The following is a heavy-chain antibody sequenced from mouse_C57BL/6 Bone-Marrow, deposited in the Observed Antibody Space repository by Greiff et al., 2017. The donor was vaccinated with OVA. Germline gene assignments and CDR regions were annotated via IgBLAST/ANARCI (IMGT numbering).Heavy chain of an antibody. Sequence: VQLQQPGAELVRPGTSVKLSCKASGYTFTSYWMHWVKQRPGQGLEWIGVIDPSDSYTNYNQKFKGKATLTVDTSSSTAYMQLSCLTSEDSAVYYCARLLMLLGNAYWGQGTLVTVSA. CDR3: ARLLMLLGNAY. CDR1: GYTFTSYW. V-gene: IGHV1-59*01. CDR2: IDPSDSYT. J-gene: IGHJ3*01. D-gene: IGHD2-1*01.